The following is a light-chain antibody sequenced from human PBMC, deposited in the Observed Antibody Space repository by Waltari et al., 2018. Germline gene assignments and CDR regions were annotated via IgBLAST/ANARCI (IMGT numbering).Light chain of an antibody. CDR1: YSIIVSGS. J-gene: IGLJ3*02. Sequence: QSALTQPPSVSGTPGQRVTIPCSGSYSIIVSGSVTWYQQLPGTAPKLLIYGNDHRPSGVPDRFSGSKSGTSASLAISGLQSEDEADYYCATWDDSLNWVFGGGTKLTVL. CDR2: GND. V-gene: IGLV1-44*01. CDR3: ATWDDSLNWV.